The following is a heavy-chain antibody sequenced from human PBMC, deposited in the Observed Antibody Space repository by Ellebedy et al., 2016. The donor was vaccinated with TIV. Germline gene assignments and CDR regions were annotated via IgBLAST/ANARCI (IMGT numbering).Heavy chain of an antibody. D-gene: IGHD6-19*01. V-gene: IGHV1-24*01. J-gene: IGHJ3*01. CDR1: GYTLTELS. CDR2: FDPEDDKT. CDR3: ATGVPVAGSFDV. Sequence: AASVKVSCKVSGYTLTELSMHWARQAPGRGLEWVGGFDPEDDKTIYAQKFQGRVTMTEDTSTDTAYMELSSLRSEDSALYYCATGVPVAGSFDVWGQGTVVTVSS.